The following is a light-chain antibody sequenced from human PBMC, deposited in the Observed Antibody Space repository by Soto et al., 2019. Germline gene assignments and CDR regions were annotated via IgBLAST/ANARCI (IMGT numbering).Light chain of an antibody. V-gene: IGLV2-8*01. J-gene: IGLJ2*01. CDR3: SSGPGKDLGV. CDR1: NSDVGTYNY. CDR2: DVS. Sequence: QSVLTQPPSASGSPGQSVTISCTGTNSDVGTYNYVSWYQQHPGKAPKLMIYDVSKRPSGVPDRFSASKSGNTASLTVSGLQAEDEADYYCSSGPGKDLGVFGGGTKLTVL.